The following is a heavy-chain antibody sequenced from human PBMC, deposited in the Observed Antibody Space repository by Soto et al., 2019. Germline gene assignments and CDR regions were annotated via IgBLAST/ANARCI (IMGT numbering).Heavy chain of an antibody. D-gene: IGHD4-17*01. CDR1: GFSLSTYDMG. Sequence: QITLKESGPPLVRPAQTLTLTCDFSGFSLSTYDMGVAWIRQPPGKALEWIALIYWDDDKRYSPSRKDRLASSKDTSSNQVVLTITNMDPGDTATYFCAHAGDYDLLTFDHWGPGTLVTVSS. CDR3: AHAGDYDLLTFDH. J-gene: IGHJ4*02. V-gene: IGHV2-5*02. CDR2: IYWDDDK.